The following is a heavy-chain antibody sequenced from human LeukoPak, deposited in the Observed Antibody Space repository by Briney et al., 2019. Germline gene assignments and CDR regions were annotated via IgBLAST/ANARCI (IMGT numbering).Heavy chain of an antibody. D-gene: IGHD3-22*01. Sequence: SETLSLTCTVSGVSISSGDYYWTWIRQPPGKGLEWIAYMYYSGSTYSNPSLKSRVTISLDTSKTQFSLKLSSATAADTAVYYCARPYYYDSRIDPWGQGTLVTVSS. CDR1: GVSISSGDYY. J-gene: IGHJ5*02. CDR3: ARPYYYDSRIDP. CDR2: MYYSGST. V-gene: IGHV4-30-4*01.